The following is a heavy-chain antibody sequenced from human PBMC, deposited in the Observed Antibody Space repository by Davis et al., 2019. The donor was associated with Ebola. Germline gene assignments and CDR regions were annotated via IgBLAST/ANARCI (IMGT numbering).Heavy chain of an antibody. Sequence: SQIPSLTCAISGDSVSSNSAAWNWIRQSPSRGLEWLGRTYYRSTWYVDYAVSVKGRMTITSDTSKNQFSLQLTSVTPEDTAAYYCARDPPYDQGYDYWGQGILVTVSS. CDR1: GDSVSSNSAA. J-gene: IGHJ4*02. CDR3: ARDPPYDQGYDY. V-gene: IGHV6-1*01. D-gene: IGHD3-22*01. CDR2: TYYRSTWYV.